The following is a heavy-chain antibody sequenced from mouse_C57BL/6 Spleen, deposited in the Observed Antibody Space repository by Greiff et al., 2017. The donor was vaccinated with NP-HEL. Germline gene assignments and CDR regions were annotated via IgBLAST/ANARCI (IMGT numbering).Heavy chain of an antibody. Sequence: QVQLQQPGAELVRPGSSVKLSCKASGYTFTSYWMDWVKQRPGQGLEWIGNIYPSDSETHYNQKFKDKATLTVDKSSSTAYMQLSSLTSEDSAVYYCARGSGGYFDYWGQGTTLTVSS. V-gene: IGHV1-61*01. J-gene: IGHJ2*01. CDR1: GYTFTSYW. CDR3: ARGSGGYFDY. CDR2: IYPSDSET.